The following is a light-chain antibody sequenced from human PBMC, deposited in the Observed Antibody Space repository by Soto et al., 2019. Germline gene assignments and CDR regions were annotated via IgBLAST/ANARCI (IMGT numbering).Light chain of an antibody. CDR3: SSYTTSNTRQIV. CDR1: SSEVGGYNY. V-gene: IGLV2-14*03. Sequence: QCVLTQPASLSGSPGQSITISCPGTSSEVGGYNYVSWYQHHPGKAPKLMIFDVSNRPSGVSNRFSGSKSGNTASLTISGLQPEDEADYYCSSYTTSNTRQIVFGTGTKVTVL. CDR2: DVS. J-gene: IGLJ1*01.